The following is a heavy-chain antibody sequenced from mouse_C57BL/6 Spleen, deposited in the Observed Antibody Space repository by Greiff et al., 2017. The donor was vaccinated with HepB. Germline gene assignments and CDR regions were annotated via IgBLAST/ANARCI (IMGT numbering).Heavy chain of an antibody. Sequence: QVQLQQSGAELVKPGASVKLSCKASGYTFTSYWMQWVKQRPGQGLEWIGEIDPSDSYTNYNQKFKGKATLTVDTSSSTAYMQLSSLTSEDSAVYYCARSGYDYLDYWGQGTTLTVSS. D-gene: IGHD3-1*01. V-gene: IGHV1-50*01. CDR2: IDPSDSYT. CDR1: GYTFTSYW. CDR3: ARSGYDYLDY. J-gene: IGHJ2*01.